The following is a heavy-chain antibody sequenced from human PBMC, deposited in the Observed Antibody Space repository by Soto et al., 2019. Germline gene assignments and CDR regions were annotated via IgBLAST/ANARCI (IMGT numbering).Heavy chain of an antibody. CDR2: INHSGST. D-gene: IGHD2-15*01. CDR1: GGSFSGYY. V-gene: IGHV4-34*01. CDR3: ARGHSLRYCSGGSCYLDY. Sequence: SETLSLTCAVYGGSFSGYYWSWIRQPPGKGLEWIGEINHSGSTNYNPSLKSRVTISVDTSKNQFSLKLSSVTAADTAVYYCARGHSLRYCSGGSCYLDYWGQGTLVTVSS. J-gene: IGHJ4*02.